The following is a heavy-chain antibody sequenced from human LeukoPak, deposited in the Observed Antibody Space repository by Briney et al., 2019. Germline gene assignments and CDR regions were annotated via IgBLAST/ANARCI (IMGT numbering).Heavy chain of an antibody. CDR3: ARDRPPNRDGYANFDY. J-gene: IGHJ4*02. CDR2: INWNGGST. V-gene: IGHV3-20*04. Sequence: GGSLRLSCAASGFTFDDYGMSWVRQAPGKGLEWVSGINWNGGSTGYADSVKGRFTISRDNAKNSLYLQMNSLRAEDTALYYCARDRPPNRDGYANFDYWGQGTLVTVSS. CDR1: GFTFDDYG. D-gene: IGHD5-24*01.